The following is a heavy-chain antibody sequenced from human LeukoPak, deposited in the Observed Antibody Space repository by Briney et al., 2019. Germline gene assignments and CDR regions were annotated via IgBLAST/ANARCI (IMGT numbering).Heavy chain of an antibody. J-gene: IGHJ4*02. CDR1: GFTFNIYS. CDR2: INSDGSIT. Sequence: GGSLRLSCTASGFTFNIYSMHWVRQAPGKGLVWVSRINSDGSITAYADSVKGRLTISRDNAKNTVYLQINSLRAEDTAVYYCARSLLGGTDYWGQGTLVTVSS. CDR3: ARSLLGGTDY. D-gene: IGHD3-16*01. V-gene: IGHV3-74*01.